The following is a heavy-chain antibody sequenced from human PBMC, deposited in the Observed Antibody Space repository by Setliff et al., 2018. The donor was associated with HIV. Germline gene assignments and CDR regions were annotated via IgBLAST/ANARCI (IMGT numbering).Heavy chain of an antibody. CDR1: GGSITSGSYY. J-gene: IGHJ3*02. D-gene: IGHD1-26*01. CDR2: IYTSGST. Sequence: KPSETLSLTCTVSGGSITSGSYYWSWIRQPAGKGLEWIGHIYTSGSTNYNPSLKSRVIMSVDTSKKQFYLKLSSVTAADTAVYYCARDRYGGTYDAFEIWGQGTMVTVSS. V-gene: IGHV4-61*09. CDR3: ARDRYGGTYDAFEI.